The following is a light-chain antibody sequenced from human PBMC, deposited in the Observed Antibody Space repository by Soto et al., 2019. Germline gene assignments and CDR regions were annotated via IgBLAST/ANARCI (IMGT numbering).Light chain of an antibody. J-gene: IGKJ3*01. CDR3: QQYGSSVFT. CDR1: QSVSSNY. V-gene: IGKV3-20*01. Sequence: EIVMTQSPATLSVSPGERATLSCRASQSVSSNYLAWYQQKPGQAPRVLIYGASSRATGIPDRFSGGGSGTDFTLTISRLEPEDFAVYYCQQYGSSVFTFGPGTKVDIK. CDR2: GAS.